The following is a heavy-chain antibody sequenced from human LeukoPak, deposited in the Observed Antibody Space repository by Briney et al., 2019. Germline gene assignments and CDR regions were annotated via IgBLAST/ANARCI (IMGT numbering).Heavy chain of an antibody. Sequence: QAGGSLRLSCAASGFNFSNYGMHWVRQAPGKGLEWVAVISYDEAGEFYADSVKGRFTISRDNSKNTLYLQMNSLRAEDTAVYYCAHGLYCSSTSCYSFDYWGQGTLVTVFS. CDR2: ISYDEAGE. CDR1: GFNFSNYG. D-gene: IGHD2-2*01. CDR3: AHGLYCSSTSCYSFDY. V-gene: IGHV3-30*03. J-gene: IGHJ4*02.